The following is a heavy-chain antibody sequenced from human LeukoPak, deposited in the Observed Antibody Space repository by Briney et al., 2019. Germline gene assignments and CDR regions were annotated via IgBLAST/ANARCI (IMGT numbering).Heavy chain of an antibody. D-gene: IGHD3-3*01. CDR2: IYYGGST. CDR1: GGSISSRNYY. V-gene: IGHV4-39*07. J-gene: IGHJ4*02. CDR3: ASSITIFGVVSTFDY. Sequence: PSETLSLTCTVSGGSISSRNYYWGWIRQPPGKGLEWIGNIYYGGSTYYNPSLKSRVTISVDTSENQFSLKLSSVTAADTAVYYCASSITIFGVVSTFDYWGQGTLVTVSS.